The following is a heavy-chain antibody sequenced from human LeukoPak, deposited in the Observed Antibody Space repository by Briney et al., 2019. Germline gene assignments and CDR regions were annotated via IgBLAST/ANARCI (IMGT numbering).Heavy chain of an antibody. CDR1: GYTFTSYA. D-gene: IGHD3-22*01. CDR3: ARVGIPMTWYYFDY. Sequence: ASVKVSCKASGYTFTSYAMHWVRQAPGQRLEWMGWINTNTGNPTYAQGFTGRFVFSLDTSVSTAYLQISSLKAEDTAVYYCARVGIPMTWYYFDYWGQGTLVTVSS. CDR2: INTNTGNP. J-gene: IGHJ4*02. V-gene: IGHV7-4-1*02.